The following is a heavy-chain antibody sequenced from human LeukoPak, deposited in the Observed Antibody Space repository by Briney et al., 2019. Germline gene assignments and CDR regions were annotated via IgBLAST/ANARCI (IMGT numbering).Heavy chain of an antibody. D-gene: IGHD2-2*02. CDR2: IRYDGSNK. J-gene: IGHJ3*02. CDR3: ANSDCSSTSCYTSPRALDI. CDR1: GFTFSSYG. V-gene: IGHV3-30*02. Sequence: GGSLRLSCAASGFTFSSYGMHWVRQAPGKGLEWVAFIRYDGSNKYYADSVKGRFTISRDNSKNTLYLQMNSLRAEDTAVYYCANSDCSSTSCYTSPRALDIWGQGTMVTVSS.